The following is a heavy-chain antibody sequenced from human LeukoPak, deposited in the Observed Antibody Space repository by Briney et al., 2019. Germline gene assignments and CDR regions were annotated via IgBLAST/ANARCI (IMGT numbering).Heavy chain of an antibody. J-gene: IGHJ4*02. CDR3: ARGDMITFGGVIFLYYFDY. Sequence: APVKVSCKASGYTFTSYCMHWVRQPPGQGLEWMGIINPSGGSTSYAQKFQGRVTMTRDTSTSTVYMELSSLRSEDTAVYYCARGDMITFGGVIFLYYFDYWGQGTLVTVSS. D-gene: IGHD3-16*02. V-gene: IGHV1-46*01. CDR2: INPSGGST. CDR1: GYTFTSYC.